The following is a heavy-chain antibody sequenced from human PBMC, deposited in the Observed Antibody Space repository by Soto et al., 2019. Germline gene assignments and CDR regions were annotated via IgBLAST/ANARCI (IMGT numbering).Heavy chain of an antibody. J-gene: IGHJ4*02. V-gene: IGHV4-59*01. CDR3: ARVRGGGGNEVDY. CDR2: IYYSGST. CDR1: GGSISSYY. D-gene: IGHD1-26*01. Sequence: QVQLQESGPGLVKPSETLSLTCTVSGGSISSYYWSWIRQPPGKGLEWIGYIYYSGSTNYNPSLKSRVTISVDTSKNQFSLKLSSVTAADTAVYYCARVRGGGGNEVDYWGQGTLVTVSS.